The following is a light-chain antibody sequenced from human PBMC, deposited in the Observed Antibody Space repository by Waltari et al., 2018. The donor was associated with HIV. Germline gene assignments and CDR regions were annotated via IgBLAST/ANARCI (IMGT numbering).Light chain of an antibody. J-gene: IGLJ3*02. CDR1: SPHIGSTY. CDR3: AAWDGSLSGRV. V-gene: IGLV1-47*01. CDR2: RTK. Sequence: QSVLTQPPSASGTPGQRVTISCSGISPHIGSTYVYWYQQLPGTAPKRLNYRTKQRPSGVPDRFAGSKSGTSASLAISGLRSEDEAAYYCAAWDGSLSGRVFGGGTKLTVL.